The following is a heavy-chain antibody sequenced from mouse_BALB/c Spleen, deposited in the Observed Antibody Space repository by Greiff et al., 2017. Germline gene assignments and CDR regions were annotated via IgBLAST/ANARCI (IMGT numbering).Heavy chain of an antibody. CDR3: NGYYGSSYDYFDY. CDR1: GFNIKDYY. J-gene: IGHJ2*01. Sequence: EVQLQESGAELVRSGASVKLSCTASGFNIKDYYMHWVKQRPEQGLEWIGWIDPEDGDTEYAPKFQGKATMTADTSSNTAYLQLSSLTSEDTAVYYCNGYYGSSYDYFDYWGQGTTLTVSS. D-gene: IGHD1-1*01. V-gene: IGHV14-4*02. CDR2: IDPEDGDT.